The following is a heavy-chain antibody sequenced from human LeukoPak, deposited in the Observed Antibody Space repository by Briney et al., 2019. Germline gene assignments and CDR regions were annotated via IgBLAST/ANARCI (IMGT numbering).Heavy chain of an antibody. CDR2: ISYDGSNK. D-gene: IGHD2-15*01. CDR3: AREAWIAATNY. V-gene: IGHV3-30*04. CDR1: GFTFSSYA. Sequence: GGSLRLSCAASGFTFSSYAMHWVRQAPGKGLEWVAVISYDGSNKYYADSVKGRFTISRDNSKNSLYLQMNSLRAEDTAVYYCAREAWIAATNYWGQGTLVTVSS. J-gene: IGHJ4*02.